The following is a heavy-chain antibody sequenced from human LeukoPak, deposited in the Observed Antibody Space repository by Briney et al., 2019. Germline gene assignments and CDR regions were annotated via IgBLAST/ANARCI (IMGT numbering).Heavy chain of an antibody. CDR2: INAGNGNT. D-gene: IGHD6-19*01. Sequence: ASVKVPCKASGYTFTSYAMHWVRQAPGQRLEWMGWINAGNGNTKYSQKFQGRVTITRDTSASTAYMELSSLRSEDTAVYYCARDMMRYSSGWYEFWGQGTLVTVSS. CDR1: GYTFTSYA. CDR3: ARDMMRYSSGWYEF. J-gene: IGHJ5*01. V-gene: IGHV1-3*01.